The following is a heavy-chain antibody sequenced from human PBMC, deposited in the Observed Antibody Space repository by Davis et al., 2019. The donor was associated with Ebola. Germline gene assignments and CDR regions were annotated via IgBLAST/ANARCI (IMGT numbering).Heavy chain of an antibody. Sequence: GESLKIFCKGSGYSFSTYWIAWVRQMPGKGLEWMGIIYAGDSDSRYSPSFEGQVTISVDRSITTAYLQWRSLRASDTAVYYCARQESLYGWSDYWGQGTLVTVSS. CDR2: IYAGDSDS. CDR1: GYSFSTYW. CDR3: ARQESLYGWSDY. V-gene: IGHV5-51*01. J-gene: IGHJ4*02. D-gene: IGHD3-10*01.